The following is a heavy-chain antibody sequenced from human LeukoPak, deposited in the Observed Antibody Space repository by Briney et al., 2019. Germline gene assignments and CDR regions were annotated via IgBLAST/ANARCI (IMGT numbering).Heavy chain of an antibody. CDR2: IYTSGST. J-gene: IGHJ3*02. CDR3: ARDPYYYDSILDAFDI. D-gene: IGHD3-22*01. V-gene: IGHV4-4*07. Sequence: SETLSLTCTVSGGSISSYYWSWIRQPAGKGLEWIGRIYTSGSTNYNPSLKSRVTMSVDTSENQFSLKLSSVTAADTAVYYCARDPYYYDSILDAFDIWGQGTMVTVSS. CDR1: GGSISSYY.